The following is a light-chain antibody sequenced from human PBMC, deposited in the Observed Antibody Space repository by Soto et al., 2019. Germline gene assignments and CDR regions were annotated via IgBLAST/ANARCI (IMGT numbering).Light chain of an antibody. V-gene: IGKV1-27*01. CDR3: QEYNSALWKYT. Sequence: GVPSRFSVSGSGTDFTLTISSLQPEDIATYYCQEYNSALWKYTFGKGTKLEIK. J-gene: IGKJ2*01.